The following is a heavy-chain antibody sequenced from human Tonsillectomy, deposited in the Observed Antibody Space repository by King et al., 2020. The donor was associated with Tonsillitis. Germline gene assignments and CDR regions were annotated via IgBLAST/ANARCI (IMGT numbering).Heavy chain of an antibody. CDR3: ARAEPIYHDSSGADY. CDR1: GYTFTDYY. J-gene: IGHJ4*02. CDR2: INPNSGGT. D-gene: IGHD3-22*01. V-gene: IGHV1-2*02. Sequence: VQLVESGAEVKKPGASVKVSCEASGYTFTDYYIHWVRQAPGQGLEWMGWINPNSGGTNYAQKFQGRVTMTRDTSISTAYMELSRLRSDDTAVYYCARAEPIYHDSSGADYWGQGTLVTVSS.